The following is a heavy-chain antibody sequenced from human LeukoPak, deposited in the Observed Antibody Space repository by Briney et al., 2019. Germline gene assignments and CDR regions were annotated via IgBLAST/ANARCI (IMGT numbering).Heavy chain of an antibody. V-gene: IGHV4-59*01. Sequence: SETLSLTCTVSGGSISSYYWSWIRQPPGKGLEWIGYIYYSGSTNYNPSLKSRVTISVDTSKNQFSLKLSSVTAADTAVYYCARESHHGDSDYWGQGTLVTVSS. CDR1: GGSISSYY. CDR3: ARESHHGDSDY. J-gene: IGHJ4*02. CDR2: IYYSGST. D-gene: IGHD4-17*01.